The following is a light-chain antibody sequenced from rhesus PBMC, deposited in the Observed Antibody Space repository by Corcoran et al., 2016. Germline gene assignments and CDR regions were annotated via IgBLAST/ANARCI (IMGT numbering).Light chain of an antibody. J-gene: IGKJ2*01. CDR2: AAS. CDR3: QHYYDNPYS. CDR1: QNIYSN. Sequence: DIQMTQSPSALSASVGDRVTISCRASQNIYSNLARYQQKPGKALKLLIYAASSLQPGIPSRFSGSGSGTDCTLTIRSLQPEDSAAYYCQHYYDNPYSFGQGTKVEIK. V-gene: IGKV1S12*01.